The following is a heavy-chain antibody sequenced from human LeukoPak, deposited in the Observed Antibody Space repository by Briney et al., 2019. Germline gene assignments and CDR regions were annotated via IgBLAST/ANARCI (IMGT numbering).Heavy chain of an antibody. V-gene: IGHV1-8*01. CDR2: MNPNSGNT. CDR3: ARDLEWFGELLSIRDNWFDP. Sequence: ASVKVSCKASGYTFTSYDINWVRQATGQGLEWMGWMNPNSGNTGYAQKFQGRVTMTRNTSISTAYMELSSLRSEDTAVYYCARDLEWFGELLSIRDNWFDPWGQGTLVTVSS. CDR1: GYTFTSYD. D-gene: IGHD3-10*01. J-gene: IGHJ5*02.